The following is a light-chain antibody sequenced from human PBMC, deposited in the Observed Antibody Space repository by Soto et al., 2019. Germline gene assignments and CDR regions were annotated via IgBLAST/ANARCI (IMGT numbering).Light chain of an antibody. J-gene: IGLJ1*01. CDR1: TGAVTSGYY. CDR2: STS. V-gene: IGLV7-43*01. CDR3: LFYYGDTRYYV. Sequence: QTVVTQEPSLTVSPGGTVTLTCASSTGAVTSGYYPNWFQQKPGQAPRALIYSTSKKFSWTPARFSGSLLGGKAALTVSGVQPEDEADYYCLFYYGDTRYYVFGTGTQLTVL.